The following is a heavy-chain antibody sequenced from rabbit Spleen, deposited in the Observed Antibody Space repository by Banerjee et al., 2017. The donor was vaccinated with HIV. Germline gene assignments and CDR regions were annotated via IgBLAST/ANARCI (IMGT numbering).Heavy chain of an antibody. V-gene: IGHV1S45*01. Sequence: QEQLVESGGDLVKPGASLTLTCIASGVSFSADSYICWVRQAPGKGLEWIVCIDSGSSGFTYFASWAKGRFTISKTSSTTVTLQMTSLTAADTATYFCARDGKDYYGWYNYDLWGPGTLVTVS. CDR2: IDSGSSGFT. CDR3: ARDGKDYYGWYNYDL. J-gene: IGHJ4*01. CDR1: GVSFSADSY. D-gene: IGHD6-1*01.